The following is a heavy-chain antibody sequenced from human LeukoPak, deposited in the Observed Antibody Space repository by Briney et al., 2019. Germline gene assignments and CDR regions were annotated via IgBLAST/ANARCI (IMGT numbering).Heavy chain of an antibody. CDR3: ARGPAAGEEYYYYGMDV. CDR1: GGSFSGYY. Sequence: PSETRSLTSAVYGGSFSGYYWSWIRKPPGKGLGWIGEINHSGSTNYNPSLKSRITISVDTSKNQFSLKLSSVTAADTAVYYCARGPAAGEEYYYYGMDVWGQGTTVTVSS. D-gene: IGHD4-17*01. CDR2: INHSGST. J-gene: IGHJ6*02. V-gene: IGHV4-34*01.